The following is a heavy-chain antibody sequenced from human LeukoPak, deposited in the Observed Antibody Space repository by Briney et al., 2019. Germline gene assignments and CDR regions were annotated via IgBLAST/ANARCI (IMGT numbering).Heavy chain of an antibody. CDR3: AKDSSGIVVARAAYYMDV. J-gene: IGHJ6*03. V-gene: IGHV3-23*01. CDR1: GFTFSTYG. CDR2: ISDSGGST. D-gene: IGHD3-22*01. Sequence: GGSLRLSCAASGFTFSTYGMSWVRQAPGKGLEWVSSISDSGGSTYYADSVKGRFTISRDSSKNMLHLQMNSLRAEDSATYFCAKDSSGIVVARAAYYMDVWGKGTTVTISS.